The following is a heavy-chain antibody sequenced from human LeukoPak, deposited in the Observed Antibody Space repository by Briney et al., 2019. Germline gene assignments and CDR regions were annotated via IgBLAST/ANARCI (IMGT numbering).Heavy chain of an antibody. CDR3: ARDDDYDDHNTFDM. J-gene: IGHJ3*02. CDR1: GFVFSTYG. D-gene: IGHD4-17*01. V-gene: IGHV3-33*01. CDR2: IRSHGNTK. Sequence: HTGTSLRLSCAASGFVFSTYGMHWVRQAPGKGLEWVAVIRSHGNTKKYADSVTGRFTISRDNSKNTLYLEMNTLRAEDTAVYYCARDDDYDDHNTFDMWGHGTMVTVSS.